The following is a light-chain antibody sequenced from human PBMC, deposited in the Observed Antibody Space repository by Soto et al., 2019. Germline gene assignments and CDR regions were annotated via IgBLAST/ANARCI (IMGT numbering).Light chain of an antibody. CDR3: QQYGSPPPIT. J-gene: IGKJ5*01. CDR2: GAS. Sequence: EIVLTQSPGTLSLSPGERATLSCRASQSVISSYLAWYQQKPGQAPRLLIYGASSRATGIPDRFSGSGSGTYFTRTIIRLEPEDFAVYYCQQYGSPPPITFGQGTRLEIK. CDR1: QSVISSY. V-gene: IGKV3-20*01.